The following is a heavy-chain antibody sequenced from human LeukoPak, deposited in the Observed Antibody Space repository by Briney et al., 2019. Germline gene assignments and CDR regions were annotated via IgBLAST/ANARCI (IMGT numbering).Heavy chain of an antibody. CDR2: IYSGGST. CDR3: ARIYVDTAMVLFDY. CDR1: GFTVSSNY. Sequence: GGSLRLSCAASGFTVSSNYMSWVRQAPGKGLEWVSVIYSGGSTYYADSVKGRFTISRDNSKNTLYLQMNSPRAEDTAVYYCARIYVDTAMVLFDYCGQGTLVTVSS. V-gene: IGHV3-66*01. J-gene: IGHJ4*02. D-gene: IGHD5-18*01.